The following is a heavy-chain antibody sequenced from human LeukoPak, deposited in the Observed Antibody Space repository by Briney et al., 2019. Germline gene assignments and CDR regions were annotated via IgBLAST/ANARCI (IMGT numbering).Heavy chain of an antibody. CDR2: ISPSADIT. J-gene: IGHJ6*03. CDR3: AKAFFYGSGTLNYYYYMDV. D-gene: IGHD3-10*01. Sequence: GGSLRLSCAASGFTFSSHGMNWVRQAPGKGREWISGISPSADITYYADSVKGRFTISRDNSKNTLYLQMNSLRAEDTAVYYCAKAFFYGSGTLNYYYYMDVWGKGTTVTISS. V-gene: IGHV3-23*01. CDR1: GFTFSSHG.